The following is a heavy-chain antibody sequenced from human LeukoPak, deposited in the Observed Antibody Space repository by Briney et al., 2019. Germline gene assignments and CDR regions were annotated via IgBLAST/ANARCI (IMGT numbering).Heavy chain of an antibody. D-gene: IGHD6-19*01. CDR3: ARDGFESGWYHFDY. CDR2: INPNSGVT. J-gene: IGHJ4*02. Sequence: VASVKVSCKASGYTFTGYYMNWVRQSPGQGLEWMGWINPNSGVTNIAQKFQGRVTMTRDTFITTAYMELSRLRSDDTAVYYCARDGFESGWYHFDYWGQGTLVTVSS. V-gene: IGHV1-2*02. CDR1: GYTFTGYY.